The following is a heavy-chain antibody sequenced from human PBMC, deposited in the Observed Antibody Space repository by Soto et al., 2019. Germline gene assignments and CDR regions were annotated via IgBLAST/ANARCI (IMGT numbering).Heavy chain of an antibody. CDR3: AKGRSTGDY. CDR2: ISYDGSNK. J-gene: IGHJ4*02. D-gene: IGHD1-1*01. V-gene: IGHV3-30*18. Sequence: LGGSLRLSCAASGFTFSSYGMHWVRQAPGKGLEWVAVISYDGSNKYYADSVKGRFTISRDNSKNTLYLQMNSLRAEDTAVYYCAKGRSTGDYWGQGTLVTVSS. CDR1: GFTFSSYG.